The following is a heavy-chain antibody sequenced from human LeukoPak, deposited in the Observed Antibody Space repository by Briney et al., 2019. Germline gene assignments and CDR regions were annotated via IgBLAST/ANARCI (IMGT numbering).Heavy chain of an antibody. CDR3: ARGGSYYGSYNWFDP. Sequence: ASVKVSCKASGYTFTSYDINWVRQATGQGLEWMGWMNPNSGNTGYAQKFQGRVTMTRNTSISTAYMELSSLRSEDTGVYYCARGGSYYGSYNWFDPWGQGTLVTVSS. CDR2: MNPNSGNT. J-gene: IGHJ5*02. D-gene: IGHD1-26*01. CDR1: GYTFTSYD. V-gene: IGHV1-8*01.